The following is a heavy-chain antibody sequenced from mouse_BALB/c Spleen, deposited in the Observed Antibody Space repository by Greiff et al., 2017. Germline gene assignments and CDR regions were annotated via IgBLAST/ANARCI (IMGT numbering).Heavy chain of an antibody. V-gene: IGHV2-9*02. CDR2: IWAGGST. D-gene: IGHD2-1*01. J-gene: IGHJ3*01. CDR1: GFSLTSYG. CDR3: ARERGYGNPAWFAY. Sequence: VQLVESGPGLVAPSQSLSITCTVSGFSLTSYGVHWVRQPPGKGLEWLGVIWAGGSTNYNSALMSRLSISKDNSKSQVFLKMNSLQTDDTAMYYCARERGYGNPAWFAYWGQGTLVTVSA.